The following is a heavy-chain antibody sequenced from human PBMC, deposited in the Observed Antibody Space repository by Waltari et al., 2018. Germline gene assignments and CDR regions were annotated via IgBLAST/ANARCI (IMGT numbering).Heavy chain of an antibody. D-gene: IGHD3-16*02. J-gene: IGHJ4*02. CDR1: GFTVSSNS. Sequence: EVQLVESGGGLIQPGGSLRLSCAASGFTVSSNSMSWVRQAPGKGLEWVSVIYSGGSTYYADSVKGRFTISRDNPKNTLYLQMNSLRAEDTAVYYCARAHMITFGGVIVPLRYWGQGTLVTVSS. V-gene: IGHV3-53*01. CDR2: IYSGGST. CDR3: ARAHMITFGGVIVPLRY.